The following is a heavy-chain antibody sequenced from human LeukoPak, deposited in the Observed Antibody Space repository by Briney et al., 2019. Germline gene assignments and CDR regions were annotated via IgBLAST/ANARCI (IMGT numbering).Heavy chain of an antibody. V-gene: IGHV1-18*01. CDR1: VYTFTSYG. D-gene: IGHD5-24*01. J-gene: IGHJ4*02. Sequence: ASVKLSCKASVYTFTSYGISWVRHAPGQGLGWMGWISAYNGNTNYAQKLQGRVTMTTDTSTSTAYMELRSLRSDDTAVYYCARGGSSRDGHIYLDWGQGTLVTVSS. CDR3: ARGGSSRDGHIYLD. CDR2: ISAYNGNT.